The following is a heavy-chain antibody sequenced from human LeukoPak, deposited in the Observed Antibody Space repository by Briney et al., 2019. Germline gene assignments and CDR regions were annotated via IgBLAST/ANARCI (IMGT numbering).Heavy chain of an antibody. CDR2: INPNSGGT. Sequence: ASVKVSCKASGYTFTGYYMHWVRQAPGQGLEWMGWINPNSGGTNYAQKFQGRVTMTRDTSITTAFMELSRLRSDDTAVYYCARGDGNSYALGTFDIWGQGTKVTVSS. CDR1: GYTFTGYY. V-gene: IGHV1-2*02. D-gene: IGHD5-18*01. J-gene: IGHJ3*02. CDR3: ARGDGNSYALGTFDI.